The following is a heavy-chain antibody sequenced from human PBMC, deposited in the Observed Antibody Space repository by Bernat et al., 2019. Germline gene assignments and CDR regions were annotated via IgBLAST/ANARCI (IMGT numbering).Heavy chain of an antibody. CDR3: ARVRAFLTVTYYFDY. CDR2: ISGSGGST. V-gene: IGHV3-23*01. J-gene: IGHJ4*02. D-gene: IGHD4-17*01. CDR1: GFTFSSYA. Sequence: EVQLLESGGGLVQPGGSLRLSCAASGFTFSSYAMSWVRQAPGKGLEWVSAISGSGGSTYYADSVKGRFTISRDNAKNSLYLQMNSLRAEDTAVYYCARVRAFLTVTYYFDYWGQGTLVTVSS.